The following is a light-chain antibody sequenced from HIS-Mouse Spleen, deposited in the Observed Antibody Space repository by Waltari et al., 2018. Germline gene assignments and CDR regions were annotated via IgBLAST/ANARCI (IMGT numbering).Light chain of an antibody. CDR1: QSVLYSSNNKNY. V-gene: IGKV4-1*01. J-gene: IGKJ1*01. Sequence: DIVMTQSPDSLAVSLGERAPINCKSSQSVLYSSNNKNYLAWYQQKPGQPPKLLIYWASTRESGVPDRFGGSGSGTDFTLTISSLQAEDVAVYYCQQYYSTPPTFGQGTKVEIK. CDR2: WAS. CDR3: QQYYSTPPT.